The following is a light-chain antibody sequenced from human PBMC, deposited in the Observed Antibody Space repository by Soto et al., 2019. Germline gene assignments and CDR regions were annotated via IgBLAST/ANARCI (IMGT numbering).Light chain of an antibody. CDR1: SSDVGGYNY. J-gene: IGLJ1*01. CDR3: SSYTSSSTRV. CDR2: DVS. V-gene: IGLV2-14*01. Sequence: QSALTQRASVSGSPGQSITISCTGTSSDVGGYNYVSWYQQHPGKAPKLMIYDVSDRPSGVSNRFSGSKSGNTASLTISGLQAEDEADYYCSSYTSSSTRVFGNGTKLTVL.